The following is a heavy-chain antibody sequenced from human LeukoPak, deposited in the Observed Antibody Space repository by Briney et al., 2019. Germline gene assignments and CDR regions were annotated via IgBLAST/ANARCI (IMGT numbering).Heavy chain of an antibody. CDR1: GFTFSGYS. D-gene: IGHD3-10*01. V-gene: IGHV3-64*02. J-gene: IGHJ5*02. Sequence: PGGSLRLSCAASGFTFSGYSMHWARQAPGKGLEYVPYISGSGDGTDYADSVKGRFTISRDNSKTTLYLQMGSLRAEDMAVYYCARQKGSGSNWFDHWGQGTLVTVSS. CDR3: ARQKGSGSNWFDH. CDR2: ISGSGDGT.